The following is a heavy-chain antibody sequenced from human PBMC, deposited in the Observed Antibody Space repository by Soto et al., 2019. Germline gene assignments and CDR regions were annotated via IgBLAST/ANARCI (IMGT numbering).Heavy chain of an antibody. CDR3: ARGNHRWLQLWYFDL. CDR1: GGTISSYT. V-gene: IGHV1-69*12. Sequence: QVQLVQSGAEVKKHGSSVTVSCKASGGTISSYTIRWVRQAPEQGLEWMGGIIPIFGTASYAQKFQGRVTMTADESTSTAYMELSSLRSEDTAVYYCARGNHRWLQLWYFDLWGRGTLVTVSS. CDR2: IIPIFGTA. D-gene: IGHD5-12*01. J-gene: IGHJ2*01.